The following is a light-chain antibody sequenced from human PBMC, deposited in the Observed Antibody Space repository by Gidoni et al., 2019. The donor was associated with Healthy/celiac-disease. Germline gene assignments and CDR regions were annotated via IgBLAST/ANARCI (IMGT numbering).Light chain of an antibody. V-gene: IGKV1-39*01. CDR1: QSISSY. CDR3: QQSYSTPL. Sequence: DIQMTQSPSSLSASVGDRVTITCRASQSISSYLNWYQQKPGNAPKLLIYAASSLQSGVPSRFSGSGSGTDFTLTISSLQPEDFATYYCQQSYSTPLFXPXTKVDIK. CDR2: AAS. J-gene: IGKJ3*01.